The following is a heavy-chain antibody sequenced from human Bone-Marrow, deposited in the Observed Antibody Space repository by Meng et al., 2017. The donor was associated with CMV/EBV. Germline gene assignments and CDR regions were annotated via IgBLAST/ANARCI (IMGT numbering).Heavy chain of an antibody. J-gene: IGHJ4*02. CDR1: GYTFTGYY. CDR3: ARDVSYYDILTGYPDY. Sequence: QVQLVQSGAEAKKPGASVKVSXKASGYTFTGYYMHWVRQAPGQGLEWMGWINPNSGDTNYAQKFQGRVTMTRDTSITTAYMELSRLRSDDTAVYFCARDVSYYDILTGYPDYWGQGTLGTVAS. V-gene: IGHV1-2*02. D-gene: IGHD3-9*01. CDR2: INPNSGDT.